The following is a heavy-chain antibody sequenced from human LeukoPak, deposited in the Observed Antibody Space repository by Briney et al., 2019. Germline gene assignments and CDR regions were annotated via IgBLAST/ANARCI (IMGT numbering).Heavy chain of an antibody. CDR1: GFTVSNNY. D-gene: IGHD2-2*01. Sequence: GGSLRLSCAASGFTVSNNYMSWVRQAPGKGLEWVSTINRDGPTFYADSVKGRFTISRDNSRNTLYPQMNSLRAEDTAVYYCGRGGYDMYDWGQGTTVSVSS. CDR2: INRDGPT. J-gene: IGHJ6*02. V-gene: IGHV3-66*01. CDR3: GRGGYDMYD.